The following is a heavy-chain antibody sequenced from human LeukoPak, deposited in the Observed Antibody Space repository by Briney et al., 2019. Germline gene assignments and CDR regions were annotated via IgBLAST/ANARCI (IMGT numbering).Heavy chain of an antibody. CDR1: GYSFTSYW. CDR3: ARLRGMFAFGGVIVNDAFDI. V-gene: IGHV5-51*01. Sequence: GESLKISCKGSGYSFTSYWIGWGRQMPGKGLEWMGIIYPGDSDTRYSPSFQGQVTISADKSISTAYLQWSSLKASDTAMYYCARLRGMFAFGGVIVNDAFDIWGQGTMVTVSS. CDR2: IYPGDSDT. D-gene: IGHD3-16*02. J-gene: IGHJ3*02.